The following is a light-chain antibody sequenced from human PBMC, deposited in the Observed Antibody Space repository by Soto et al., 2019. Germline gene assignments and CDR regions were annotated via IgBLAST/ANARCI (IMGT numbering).Light chain of an antibody. V-gene: IGLV2-23*02. J-gene: IGLJ1*01. CDR2: GVN. CDR1: SSDVGSYNL. CDR3: CSYAGISTFYV. Sequence: QSALTQPASVSGSPGQSITISCTGTSSDVGSYNLVSWYQQHPGKAPKLMIYGVNKRPSGVSNRFSGSKSGNTAFLTISGLQADDEADYYFCSYAGISTFYVFGTGTKLTVL.